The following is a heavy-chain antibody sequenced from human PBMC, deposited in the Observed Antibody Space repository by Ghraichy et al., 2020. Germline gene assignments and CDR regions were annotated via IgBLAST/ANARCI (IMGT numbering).Heavy chain of an antibody. CDR3: ANRIAAAVYYFDY. Sequence: SETLSLTCTVSGGSISSSSYYWGWIRQPPGKGLEWIGSIYYSGSTYYNPSLKSRVTISVDTSKNQFSLKLSSVTAADTAVYYCANRIAAAVYYFDYWGQGTLVTVSS. J-gene: IGHJ4*02. V-gene: IGHV4-39*01. CDR1: GGSISSSSYY. CDR2: IYYSGST. D-gene: IGHD6-13*01.